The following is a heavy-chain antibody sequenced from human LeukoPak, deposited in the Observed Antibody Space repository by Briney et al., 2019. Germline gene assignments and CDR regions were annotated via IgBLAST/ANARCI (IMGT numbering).Heavy chain of an antibody. D-gene: IGHD6-13*01. CDR2: ISGSGGST. CDR1: GFIFSNSA. CDR3: ANGQQLVPPYFDY. Sequence: GGSLRLSCAASGFIFSNSAMSWVRQAPGKGLEWVSAISGSGGSTYYADSVKGRFTISRDNSKNTLYLQMNSLRAEDTAVYYCANGQQLVPPYFDYWGQGTLVTVSS. V-gene: IGHV3-23*01. J-gene: IGHJ4*02.